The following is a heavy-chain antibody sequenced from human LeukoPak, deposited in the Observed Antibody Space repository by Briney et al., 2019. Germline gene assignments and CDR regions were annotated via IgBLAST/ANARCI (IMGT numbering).Heavy chain of an antibody. J-gene: IGHJ4*02. D-gene: IGHD5-24*01. CDR3: ARLGPGRDVSNSFDL. V-gene: IGHV3-21*06. Sequence: PGGSLSLSCEASGFSFSMYDMTWVRQAPGKGLEYVSSISSRSTYRFSAGSVRGRFTISRDDAKNLLFLHMNSLRGDDTAVYYCARLGPGRDVSNSFDLWGQGTLVTVSS. CDR1: GFSFSMYD. CDR2: ISSRSTYR.